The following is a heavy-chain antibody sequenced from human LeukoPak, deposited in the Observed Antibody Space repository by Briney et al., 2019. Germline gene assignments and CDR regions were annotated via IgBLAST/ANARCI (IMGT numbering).Heavy chain of an antibody. D-gene: IGHD3-16*01. Sequence: SETLSLTRAVYGGSFSGYYWSWIRQPPGKGLEWIGEINHGGSTNYNPSLKSRVTILVDTSKNQFSLKLSSVTAADTAVYYCVVGGCFVVGGSHGFWGWGTVVFVSS. V-gene: IGHV4-34*01. CDR2: INHGGST. CDR1: GGSFSGYY. J-gene: IGHJ4*02. CDR3: VVGGCFVVGGSHGF.